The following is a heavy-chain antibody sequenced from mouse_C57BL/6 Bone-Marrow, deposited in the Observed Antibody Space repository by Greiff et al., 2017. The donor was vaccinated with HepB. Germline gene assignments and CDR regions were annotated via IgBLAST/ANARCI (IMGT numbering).Heavy chain of an antibody. CDR2: ISNGGGST. CDR3: ARAYYYGSSPLDY. CDR1: GFTFSDYY. D-gene: IGHD1-1*01. J-gene: IGHJ2*01. V-gene: IGHV5-12*01. Sequence: EVQLVESGGGLVQPGGSLKLSCAASGFTFSDYYMYWVRQTPEKRLEWVAYISNGGGSTYYPDTVKGRFTISRDNAKNTLYLQMSRLKSEDTAMYYCARAYYYGSSPLDYWGQGTTLTVSS.